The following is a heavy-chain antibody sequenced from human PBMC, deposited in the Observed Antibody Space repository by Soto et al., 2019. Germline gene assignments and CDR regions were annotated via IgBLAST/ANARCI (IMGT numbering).Heavy chain of an antibody. J-gene: IGHJ4*02. V-gene: IGHV4-30-4*01. CDR1: GGSISSGEYY. D-gene: IGHD3-16*02. CDR3: ARAVVYDYVWGSYRQKNYYFDY. CDR2: IYYSGST. Sequence: SETLSLTCTVSGGSISSGEYYWSWIRQPPGKGLEWIGYIYYSGSTYYNPSLKSRVAISVDTSKNQFSLKLSSVTAADTAVYYCARAVVYDYVWGSYRQKNYYFDYWGQGTLVTVSS.